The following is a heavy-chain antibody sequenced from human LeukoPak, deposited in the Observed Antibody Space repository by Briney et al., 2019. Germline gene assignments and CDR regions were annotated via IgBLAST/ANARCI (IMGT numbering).Heavy chain of an antibody. V-gene: IGHV1-8*01. CDR3: ARGRYDFWSGYYKFGDFDY. J-gene: IGHJ4*02. CDR1: GYTFTSYD. D-gene: IGHD3-3*01. Sequence: WASVKVSCKASGYTFTSYDINWVRQATGQGLEWMGWMNPNSGNTGYAQKFQGRVTMTRNTSISTAYMELSSLRSEDTAVYYCARGRYDFWSGYYKFGDFDYWGQETLVTVSS. CDR2: MNPNSGNT.